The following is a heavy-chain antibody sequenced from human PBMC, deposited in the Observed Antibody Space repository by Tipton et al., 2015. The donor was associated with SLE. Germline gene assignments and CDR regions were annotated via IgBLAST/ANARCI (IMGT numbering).Heavy chain of an antibody. CDR1: GGSISSYY. J-gene: IGHJ2*01. CDR2: IYYSGST. D-gene: IGHD3-3*01. Sequence: TLSLTCTVSGGSISSYYWSWIRQPPGKGLEWIGYIYYSGSTNYNPSLKSRVTISVDTSKNQFSLKLSSVTAADTAVYYCARGATYYDFWSQHWYFDLWGRGTLVTVSS. CDR3: ARGATYYDFWSQHWYFDL. V-gene: IGHV4-59*01.